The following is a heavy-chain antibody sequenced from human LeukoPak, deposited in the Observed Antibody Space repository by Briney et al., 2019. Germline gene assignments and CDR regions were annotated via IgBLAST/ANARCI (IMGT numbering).Heavy chain of an antibody. CDR1: GGTFSSYA. Sequence: SVKVSCKASGGTFSSYAISWVRQAPGQGLEWMGGLIPIFGTANYAQKFQGRVTITTDESTSTAYMELSSLRSEDTAVYYCARGFYYYYYMDVWGKGTTVTVSS. CDR3: ARGFYYYYYMDV. J-gene: IGHJ6*03. CDR2: LIPIFGTA. V-gene: IGHV1-69*05.